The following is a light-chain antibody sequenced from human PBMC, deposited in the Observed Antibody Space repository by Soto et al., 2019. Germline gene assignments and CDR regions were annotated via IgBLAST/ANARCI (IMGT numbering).Light chain of an antibody. V-gene: IGLV2-23*01. CDR1: SSDVGSYNL. CDR2: EGS. Sequence: QSALTQPASVSGSPGQSITISCTGTSSDVGSYNLVSWYQQHPGKAPKLMIYEGSKRPSGVSNRFSGSKSGNTASLTTSGLQAEDGADYYCCSYAGSSTLFGGGTKVTVL. J-gene: IGLJ2*01. CDR3: CSYAGSSTL.